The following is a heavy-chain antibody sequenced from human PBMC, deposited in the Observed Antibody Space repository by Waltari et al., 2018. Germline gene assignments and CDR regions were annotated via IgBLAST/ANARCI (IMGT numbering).Heavy chain of an antibody. Sequence: QVQLQQWGAGLLKPSETLSLTCGYYGESFNNYYWIWVRQPPGKGLEWLGETDHRGATKYNPALASRVTISLDTSKSQFSLSLRSVIAADAAMYYCARHRRGSNGIDYWGQGTLVTVSS. J-gene: IGHJ4*02. CDR2: TDHRGAT. CDR3: ARHRRGSNGIDY. CDR1: GESFNNYY. V-gene: IGHV4-34*01. D-gene: IGHD7-27*01.